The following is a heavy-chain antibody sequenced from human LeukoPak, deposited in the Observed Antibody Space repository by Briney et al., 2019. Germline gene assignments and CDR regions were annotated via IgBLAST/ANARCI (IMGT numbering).Heavy chain of an antibody. V-gene: IGHV4-34*01. D-gene: IGHD4-23*01. CDR1: GGSFSGYY. CDR3: VRVGYGGNSGWFDP. CDR2: INHSGST. J-gene: IGHJ5*02. Sequence: PSETLSLTCAVYGGSFSGYYWSWIRQPPGKGLEWIGEINHSGSTNYNPSLKSRVTISVDTSKNQFSLKLSSVTAADTAVYYCVRVGYGGNSGWFDPWGQGTLVTVSS.